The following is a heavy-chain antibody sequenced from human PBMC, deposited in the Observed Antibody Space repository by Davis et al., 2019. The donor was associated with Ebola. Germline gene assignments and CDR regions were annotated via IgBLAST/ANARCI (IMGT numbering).Heavy chain of an antibody. CDR3: ARHYGSYLSVHAFDI. J-gene: IGHJ3*02. CDR2: IYPGDSDT. V-gene: IGHV5-51*01. CDR1: GYSFTSYW. Sequence: GESLKISCKDSGYSFTSYWIAWVRQMPGKGLEWMGIIYPGDSDTRYSPSFQGQVTISADKSISTAYLQWSSLKASDTAMYYCARHYGSYLSVHAFDIWGQGTMVTVSS. D-gene: IGHD1-26*01.